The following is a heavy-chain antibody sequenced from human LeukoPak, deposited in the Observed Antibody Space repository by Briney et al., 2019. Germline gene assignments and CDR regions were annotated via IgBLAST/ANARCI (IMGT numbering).Heavy chain of an antibody. D-gene: IGHD6-13*01. Sequence: PGRSLRLSCAASGFTFSSYGMRWVRQAPGKGLEWVAVIWYAGSNKYYAASVKGRFTISRDNSKTTLYLQMNSLRAADTAVYYCARAWYSSSWYCCAFDIWGQGTMVTVSS. CDR3: ARAWYSSSWYCCAFDI. CDR1: GFTFSSYG. V-gene: IGHV3-33*01. J-gene: IGHJ3*02. CDR2: IWYAGSNK.